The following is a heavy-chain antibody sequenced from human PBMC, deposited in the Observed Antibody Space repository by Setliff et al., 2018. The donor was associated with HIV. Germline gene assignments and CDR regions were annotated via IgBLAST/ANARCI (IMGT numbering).Heavy chain of an antibody. CDR3: ARDPRASYLSYYYYHYLDV. CDR2: IWYDGSNK. CDR1: GFTFSSYG. D-gene: IGHD3-16*02. V-gene: IGHV3-33*01. J-gene: IGHJ6*03. Sequence: PGGSLRLSCAASGFTFSSYGMHWVRQAPGKGLEWVAVIWYDGSNKYYADSVKGRFTIPRDNSKNTLYVQMNSLTAEDTAVYYCARDPRASYLSYYYYHYLDVWGKGTTVTVSS.